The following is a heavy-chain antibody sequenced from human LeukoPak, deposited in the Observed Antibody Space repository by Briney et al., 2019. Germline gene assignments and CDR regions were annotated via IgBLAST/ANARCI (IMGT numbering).Heavy chain of an antibody. V-gene: IGHV3-23*01. CDR2: ISGSGGST. D-gene: IGHD5-18*01. Sequence: PGGSLRLSCGTSGFTFSRFWMSWVRQAPGKGLEWVSAISGSGGSTYYADSVKGRFTISRDNSKNTLYLQMNSLRAEDTAVYYCAEGAMAQYYYYYYYMDVWGKGTTVTISS. CDR3: AEGAMAQYYYYYYYMDV. CDR1: GFTFSRFW. J-gene: IGHJ6*03.